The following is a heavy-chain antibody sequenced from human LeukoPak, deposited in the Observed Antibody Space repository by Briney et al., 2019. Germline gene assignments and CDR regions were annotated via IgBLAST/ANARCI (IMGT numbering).Heavy chain of an antibody. CDR2: IYYSGST. CDR1: GGSLSSYY. J-gene: IGHJ4*02. D-gene: IGHD3-22*01. CDR3: ARRYDSSGYYNQGVFDY. Sequence: SETLSLTRTVSGGSLSSYYWSWIRQPPGKGLEWIGYIYYSGSTNYNPSLTSRVTISVDTSKNQFSLKLSSVTAADTAVYYCARRYDSSGYYNQGVFDYWGQGTLVTVSS. V-gene: IGHV4-59*08.